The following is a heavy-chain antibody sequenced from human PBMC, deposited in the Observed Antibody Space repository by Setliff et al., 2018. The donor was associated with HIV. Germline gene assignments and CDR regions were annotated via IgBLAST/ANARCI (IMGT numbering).Heavy chain of an antibody. CDR1: GGSISSGGFY. D-gene: IGHD2-15*01. Sequence: PSETLSLTCTVTGGSISSGGFYWTWIRQHPGKGLEWIGYIYNTGSTYHSPSLESRVTISIDTSKNQFSLKLSSVTAADTAVYYCARLSGDYYYMDVWGKGTTVTVSS. V-gene: IGHV4-31*03. CDR2: IYNTGST. CDR3: ARLSGDYYYMDV. J-gene: IGHJ6*03.